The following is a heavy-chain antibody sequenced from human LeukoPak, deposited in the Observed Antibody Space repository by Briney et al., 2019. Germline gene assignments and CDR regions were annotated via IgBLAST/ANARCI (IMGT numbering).Heavy chain of an antibody. D-gene: IGHD2-15*01. CDR1: GFTFSSYS. CDR2: ISSSSSYI. Sequence: GGSLRLSCAASGFTFSSYSMNWVRQAPGKGLEWVSSISSSSSYIYYADSVKGRFTISRDNAKNSLYLQMNSLRAEDTAVYYCAREYCSGGSCPPAFDYWGQGTLVTVSS. CDR3: AREYCSGGSCPPAFDY. J-gene: IGHJ4*02. V-gene: IGHV3-21*01.